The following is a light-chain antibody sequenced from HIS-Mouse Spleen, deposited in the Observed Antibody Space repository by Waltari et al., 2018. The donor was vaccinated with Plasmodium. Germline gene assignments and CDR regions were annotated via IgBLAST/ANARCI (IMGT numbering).Light chain of an antibody. J-gene: IGKJ4*01. CDR3: QQRSNWPSLT. CDR1: QSVSSY. Sequence: EIVLTQSPATLSLSPGERATLSCRASQSVSSYLACYQPKPGQAPRLLIYDASNRATGIPARCSGSGSGTDFTLIISSREAEDFAGYYCQQRSNWPSLTVGGGTKVEIK. CDR2: DAS. V-gene: IGKV3-11*01.